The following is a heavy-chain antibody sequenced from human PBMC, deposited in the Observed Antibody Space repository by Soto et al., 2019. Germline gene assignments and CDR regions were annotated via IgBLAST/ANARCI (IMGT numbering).Heavy chain of an antibody. CDR1: ESIFSGYG. J-gene: IGHJ6*02. CDR3: ATYCSGGSCYSGYYYYGMDV. Sequence: GGSLRLSCVAPESIFSGYGMHWVRQAPGKGLEWVAVIRYDGSNKYYADSVKGRFTISRDNSKNSLYLQMNSLRAEDTAVYYCATYCSGGSCYSGYYYYGMDVWGQGTTVTVSS. CDR2: IRYDGSNK. D-gene: IGHD2-15*01. V-gene: IGHV3-30*02.